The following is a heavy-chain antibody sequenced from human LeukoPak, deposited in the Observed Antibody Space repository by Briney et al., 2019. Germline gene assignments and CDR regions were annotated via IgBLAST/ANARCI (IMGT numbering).Heavy chain of an antibody. V-gene: IGHV1-69*04. CDR3: ARGITMVRGVIAYYYGMDV. CDR1: GGTFSSYA. Sequence: ASVKVSCKASGGTFSSYAISWVRQAPGQGLEWMGRIIPILGIANYAQKFQGRVTITADKSTSTAYMELSSLRSEDTAVYYCARGITMVRGVIAYYYGMDVWGQGTTVTVSS. J-gene: IGHJ6*02. D-gene: IGHD3-10*01. CDR2: IIPILGIA.